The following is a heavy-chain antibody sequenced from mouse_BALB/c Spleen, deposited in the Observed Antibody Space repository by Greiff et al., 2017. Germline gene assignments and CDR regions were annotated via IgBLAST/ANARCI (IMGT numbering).Heavy chain of an antibody. Sequence: VQLKESGPELMKPGASVKISCKASGYSFTSYYMHWVKQSHGKSLEWIGYIDPFNGGTSYNQKFKGKATLTVDKSSSTAYMHLSSLTSEDSAGYYCARSHGDYWGQGTTLTVSS. CDR1: GYSFTSYY. J-gene: IGHJ2*01. D-gene: IGHD1-2*01. CDR2: IDPFNGGT. V-gene: IGHV1S135*01. CDR3: ARSHGDY.